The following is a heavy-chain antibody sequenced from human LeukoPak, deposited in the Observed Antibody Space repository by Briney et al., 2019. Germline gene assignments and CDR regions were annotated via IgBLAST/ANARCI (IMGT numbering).Heavy chain of an antibody. CDR1: GFTFSTYW. V-gene: IGHV3-7*01. J-gene: IGHJ4*02. Sequence: GGSLRLSCAASGFTFSTYWMSWVRQAPGKGLEWVANIKEDGSEKYYVDSVKGRFTVSRDNAKNSLYLQMNSLRAEDTAVYYCATLWSKDYWGQGTLVTVSS. D-gene: IGHD3-10*01. CDR3: ATLWSKDY. CDR2: IKEDGSEK.